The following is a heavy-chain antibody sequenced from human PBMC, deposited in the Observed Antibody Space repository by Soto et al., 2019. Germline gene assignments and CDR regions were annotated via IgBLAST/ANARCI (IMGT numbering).Heavy chain of an antibody. J-gene: IGHJ4*02. CDR1: GYTLTDLA. Sequence: QVQVVQSGAEVKKLGASVKVSCKVSGYTLTDLAMHWVRQAPGKGLEWVGGFDPEDGETIYAQKFQGRVTMTEDTSTDTAYMELSSLRSEDTAVYYCATRGTRWLQSPFDYWGQGTLVTVSS. D-gene: IGHD1-1*01. V-gene: IGHV1-24*01. CDR3: ATRGTRWLQSPFDY. CDR2: FDPEDGET.